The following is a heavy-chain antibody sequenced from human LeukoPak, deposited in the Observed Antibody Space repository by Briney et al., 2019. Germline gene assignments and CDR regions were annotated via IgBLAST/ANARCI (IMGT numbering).Heavy chain of an antibody. CDR2: IYHSGST. CDR1: GGSISSGGYY. D-gene: IGHD3-3*01. Sequence: PSQTLSLTCTVSGGSISSGGYYWSWIRQPPGKGLEWIGYIYHSGSTYYNPSLKSRVTISVDRSKNQFSLKLSSVTAADTAVYYCARGVRRVLEWFFDYWGQGTLVTVSS. J-gene: IGHJ4*02. CDR3: ARGVRRVLEWFFDY. V-gene: IGHV4-30-2*01.